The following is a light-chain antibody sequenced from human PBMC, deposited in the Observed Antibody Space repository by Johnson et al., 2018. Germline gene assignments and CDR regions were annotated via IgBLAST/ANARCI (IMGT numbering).Light chain of an antibody. CDR3: GTWDSTLSAGNV. CDR1: SSNIGNNY. V-gene: IGLV1-51*02. Sequence: QSVLTQPPSVSAAPGQKVTISCSGSSSNIGNNYVSWYQQLPGTAPKLLIYENNKRPSGIPDRFSGSKSCPSATLSLTGLQPGDEADYYCGTWDSTLSAGNVFGTGTKVTVL. CDR2: ENN. J-gene: IGLJ1*01.